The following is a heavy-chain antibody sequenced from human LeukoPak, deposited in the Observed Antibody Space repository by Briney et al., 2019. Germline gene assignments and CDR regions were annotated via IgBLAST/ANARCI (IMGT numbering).Heavy chain of an antibody. D-gene: IGHD4-11*01. J-gene: IGHJ5*02. CDR2: ISSSGST. CDR3: ARAINDYSNYEALTDNWFDP. Sequence: PSETLSLTCTVSGDSISSGDYYWSWIRQPAGKGLEWIGRISSSGSTNYNPSLKSRVTISVDTSKNHFSLKLSSVTAADTAVYYCARAINDYSNYEALTDNWFDPWGQGTLVTVSS. V-gene: IGHV4-61*02. CDR1: GDSISSGDYY.